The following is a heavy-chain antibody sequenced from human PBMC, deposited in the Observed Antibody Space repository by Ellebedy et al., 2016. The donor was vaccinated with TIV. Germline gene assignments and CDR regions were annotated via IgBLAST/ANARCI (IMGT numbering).Heavy chain of an antibody. CDR1: GYTFTSYY. J-gene: IGHJ4*02. D-gene: IGHD1-26*01. CDR3: ATVGATTTSLDY. V-gene: IGHV1-46*01. Sequence: ASVKVSCXASGYTFTSYYMHWVRQAPGQGLEWMGIINPSGGSTSYAQKFQGRVTMTRDTSTSTVYMELSSLRSEDTAVYYCATVGATTTSLDYWGQGTLVTVSS. CDR2: INPSGGST.